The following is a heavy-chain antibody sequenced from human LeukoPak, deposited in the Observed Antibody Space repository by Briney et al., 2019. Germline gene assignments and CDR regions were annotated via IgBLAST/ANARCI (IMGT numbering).Heavy chain of an antibody. J-gene: IGHJ4*02. D-gene: IGHD6-13*01. CDR3: ARDRESNWYPYLDA. CDR1: GFTFSNYL. V-gene: IGHV3-7*01. Sequence: GGSLRLSCATSGFTFSNYLMSWVRQAPGKGLEWVANIKEDGSAKWYVDSVSGRFTISRDNAKNSPYLQMDSLRAEDTAVYYCARDRESNWYPYLDAWGQGTLVTVSS. CDR2: IKEDGSAK.